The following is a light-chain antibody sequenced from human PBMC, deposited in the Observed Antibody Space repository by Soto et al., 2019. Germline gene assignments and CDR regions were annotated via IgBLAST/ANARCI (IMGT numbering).Light chain of an antibody. J-gene: IGLJ1*01. CDR2: EVS. V-gene: IGLV2-8*01. Sequence: QSALTQPPSASGSPGQSVTISCTGTSSDVGGYNYVSWYQQHLGKAPKLMIYEVSERPSGVPDRFSGSKSSNTASLTVSGLQAEDEADYYCSSYAGSNNFVFGTGTKVTLL. CDR1: SSDVGGYNY. CDR3: SSYAGSNNFV.